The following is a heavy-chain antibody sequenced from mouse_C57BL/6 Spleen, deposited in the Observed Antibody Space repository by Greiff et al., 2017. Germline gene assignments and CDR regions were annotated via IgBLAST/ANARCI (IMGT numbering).Heavy chain of an antibody. CDR3: ARRGTTGYYAMDY. CDR2: ISNGGGST. Sequence: EVQVVESGGGLVQPGGSLKLSCAASGFTFSDYYMYWVRQTPEKRLEWVAYISNGGGSTYYPDTVKGRFTISRDNAKNTLYLQMSRLKSEDTAMYYCARRGTTGYYAMDYWGQGTSVTVSS. J-gene: IGHJ4*01. D-gene: IGHD4-1*01. CDR1: GFTFSDYY. V-gene: IGHV5-12*01.